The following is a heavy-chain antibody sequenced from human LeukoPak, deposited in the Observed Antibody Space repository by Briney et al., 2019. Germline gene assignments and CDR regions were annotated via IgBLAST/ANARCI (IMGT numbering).Heavy chain of an antibody. CDR1: GYTFTSYG. Sequence: ASVKVSCKASGYTFTSYGISWVRQAPGQGLEWMGRISAYNGNTNYAQKFQGRVTMTRDTSTSTVYMELSSLRSEDTAVYYCAGVAGSLEGGYNWFDPWGQGTLVTVSS. J-gene: IGHJ5*02. CDR2: ISAYNGNT. D-gene: IGHD6-19*01. V-gene: IGHV1-18*01. CDR3: AGVAGSLEGGYNWFDP.